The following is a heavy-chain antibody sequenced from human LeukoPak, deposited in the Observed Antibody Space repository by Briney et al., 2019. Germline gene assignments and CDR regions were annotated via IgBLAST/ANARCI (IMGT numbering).Heavy chain of an antibody. Sequence: GGSLRLSCAASGFTFTNYWMSWVRQAPGKGLELVANIKQDRSEKYYVDSVKGRFSVSRDNTKNTFHLQMNSLRAEDTAIYYCAKLQTAVVPAATLGFDSWGQGTLVTVSS. D-gene: IGHD2-2*01. J-gene: IGHJ4*02. CDR2: IKQDRSEK. CDR1: GFTFTNYW. V-gene: IGHV3-7*03. CDR3: AKLQTAVVPAATLGFDS.